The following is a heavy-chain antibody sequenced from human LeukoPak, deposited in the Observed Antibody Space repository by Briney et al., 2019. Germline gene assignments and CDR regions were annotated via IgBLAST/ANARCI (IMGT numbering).Heavy chain of an antibody. CDR3: AKGSYGSGSYYII. J-gene: IGHJ4*02. CDR2: ISGSGDNT. V-gene: IGHV3-23*01. CDR1: GFTFNNYG. Sequence: GGSLRLSCGASGFTFNNYGMNWVRQAPGKGLEWVSAISGSGDNTYYADSVKGRFTISRDNSKNTLYLQMNSLRAEDTAVYYCAKGSYGSGSYYIIWGQGTLVTVSS. D-gene: IGHD3-10*01.